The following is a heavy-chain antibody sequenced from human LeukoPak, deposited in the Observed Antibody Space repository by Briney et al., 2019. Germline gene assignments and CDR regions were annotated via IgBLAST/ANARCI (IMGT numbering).Heavy chain of an antibody. Sequence: GGSLRLSCAASGFTFSSYAMHWVRQAPGKGLEWVAVISYDGSNKYYADSVKGRFTISRDNSKNTLYLQMNSLRAEDTAVYYCVRDRQWGSESEDHWGQGTLVTVSS. CDR3: VRDRQWGSESEDH. CDR2: ISYDGSNK. J-gene: IGHJ4*02. V-gene: IGHV3-30*04. D-gene: IGHD6-19*01. CDR1: GFTFSSYA.